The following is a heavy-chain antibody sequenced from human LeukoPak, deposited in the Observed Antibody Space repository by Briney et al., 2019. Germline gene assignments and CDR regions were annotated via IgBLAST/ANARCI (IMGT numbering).Heavy chain of an antibody. D-gene: IGHD3-22*01. CDR1: GFPFNKFA. Sequence: GGSLRLSCVASGFPFNKFAMTWVRQVPGKGLEWVAIIGYGGVSIYYADSVKGRFTISRDNSKNTLYLQMNSLRAEDTAVYYCAVVAPFTMIVHDAFDIWGQGTMVTVSS. CDR2: IGYGGVSI. J-gene: IGHJ3*02. CDR3: AVVAPFTMIVHDAFDI. V-gene: IGHV3-23*01.